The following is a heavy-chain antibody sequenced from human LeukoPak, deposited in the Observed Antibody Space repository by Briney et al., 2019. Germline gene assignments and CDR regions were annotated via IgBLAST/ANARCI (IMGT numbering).Heavy chain of an antibody. Sequence: SETLSLTCSVSGGSFTGTTYYWAWIRQPPGKGLEWIGSVYYSGSTSYSPSLKSRVTISVDTSKNQFSLRLTSVTAADTSVYYCARNVSAGYFDYWGQGTLVTVSS. D-gene: IGHD2-8*01. CDR2: VYYSGST. CDR1: GGSFTGTTYY. V-gene: IGHV4-39*01. J-gene: IGHJ4*02. CDR3: ARNVSAGYFDY.